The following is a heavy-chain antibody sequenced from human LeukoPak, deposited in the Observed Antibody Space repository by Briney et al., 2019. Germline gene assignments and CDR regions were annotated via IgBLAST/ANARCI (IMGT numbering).Heavy chain of an antibody. CDR3: ARQGTITYAYFDY. CDR2: VFYSGNT. D-gene: IGHD2-2*01. CDR1: GASLNGHY. V-gene: IGHV4-59*08. Sequence: SETLSLTCAVYGASLNGHYWSWIRQPPGKGLEWLGYVFYSGNTRYNPSLESRVTTSADTSKNQLSLRLTSVTAADTAVYYCARQGTITYAYFDYWSQGTLVTVSS. J-gene: IGHJ4*02.